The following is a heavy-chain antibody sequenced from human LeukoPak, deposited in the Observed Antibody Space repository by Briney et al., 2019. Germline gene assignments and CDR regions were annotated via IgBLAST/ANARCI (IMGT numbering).Heavy chain of an antibody. CDR1: GFTFSSYS. V-gene: IGHV3-21*01. CDR2: ISSSSSYI. J-gene: IGHJ4*02. Sequence: GGSLRLSCAASGFTFSSYSMNWDRQAPGKGLEWVSSISSSSSYIYYADSVKGRFTTSRDNAKNSLYLQMNSLRAEDTAVYYCARDGISGTPRLGYWGQGTLVTVSS. D-gene: IGHD5-12*01. CDR3: ARDGISGTPRLGY.